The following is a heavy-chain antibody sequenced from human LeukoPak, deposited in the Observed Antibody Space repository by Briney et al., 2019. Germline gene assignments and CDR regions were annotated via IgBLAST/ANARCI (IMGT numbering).Heavy chain of an antibody. D-gene: IGHD1/OR15-1a*01. CDR1: GGSISSAVYY. CDR2: IYYSGST. Sequence: KSSETLSLTCTVSGGSISSAVYYWSWIRQHPGKGLEWIAYIYYSGSTYYNPSLKSRVTISVDPSKNQFSLKLSSVTAADTAVYYCARARQNTFDYWGQGTLVTVSS. J-gene: IGHJ4*02. CDR3: ARARQNTFDY. V-gene: IGHV4-31*03.